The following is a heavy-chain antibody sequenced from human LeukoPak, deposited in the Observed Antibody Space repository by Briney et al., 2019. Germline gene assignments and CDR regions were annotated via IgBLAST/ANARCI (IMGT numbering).Heavy chain of an antibody. CDR3: ATLHDSRRRYFDY. CDR2: FDPEDGET. V-gene: IGHV1-24*01. J-gene: IGHJ4*02. CDR1: GYTLTELS. Sequence: GASVKVSCKVSGYTLTELSMHWVRQAPGRGLEWMGGFDPEDGETIYAQKFQGRVTMTEDTSTDTAYMELSSLRSEDTAVYYCATLHDSRRRYFDYWGQGTLVTVSS. D-gene: IGHD3-22*01.